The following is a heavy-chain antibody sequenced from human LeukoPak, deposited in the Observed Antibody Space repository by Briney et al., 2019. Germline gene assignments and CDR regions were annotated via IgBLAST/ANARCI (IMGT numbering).Heavy chain of an antibody. CDR3: ATAPLYSSSWYFRGYFDD. CDR2: ISYDGSRT. J-gene: IGHJ4*02. CDR1: GFTFSNFA. V-gene: IGHV3-30*04. Sequence: GGSLRLSCTASGFTFSNFAMHWGCQAPGTGLEWVAVISYDGSRTDYTVSVNGRFTISRDNSKNTLYLQMNSLRTEDTAVYYCATAPLYSSSWYFRGYFDDWGQGTLVTVSS. D-gene: IGHD6-13*01.